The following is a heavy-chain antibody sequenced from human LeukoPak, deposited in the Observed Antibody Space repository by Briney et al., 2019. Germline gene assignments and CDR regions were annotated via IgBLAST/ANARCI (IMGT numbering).Heavy chain of an antibody. CDR3: TRESGSGNYYYDY. Sequence: QPGRSLRLSCVASGFIFSSFGMHWVRQAPGKGLEWVAVIWFDGSSEYYADSVKGRFTISRDNSKNTLYLQMNSLRAEDTAVYYCTRESGSGNYYYDYWGQGTLVTVSS. CDR2: IWFDGSSE. D-gene: IGHD3-10*01. V-gene: IGHV3-33*01. CDR1: GFIFSSFG. J-gene: IGHJ4*02.